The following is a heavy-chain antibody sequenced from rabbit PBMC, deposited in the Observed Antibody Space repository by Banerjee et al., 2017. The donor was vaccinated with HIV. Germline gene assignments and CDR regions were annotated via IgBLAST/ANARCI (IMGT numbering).Heavy chain of an antibody. V-gene: IGHV1S40*01. D-gene: IGHD4-1*01. Sequence: QSLGESGGGLVKPGASLTLTCTASGFDLSSYHYMCWVRQAPGKGLESVACIYTDSGDTTYYASWAKGRFTISKTSSTAVTLQMTSLTAADTATYLCARDLAGVIGWNFNLWGPGTLVTVS. CDR2: IYTDSGDTT. J-gene: IGHJ4*01. CDR3: ARDLAGVIGWNFNL. CDR1: GFDLSSYHY.